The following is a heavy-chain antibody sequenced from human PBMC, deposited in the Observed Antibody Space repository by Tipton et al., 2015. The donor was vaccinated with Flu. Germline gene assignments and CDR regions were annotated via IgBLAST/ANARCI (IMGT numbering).Heavy chain of an antibody. J-gene: IGHJ3*02. CDR1: GGSISSNSFF. CDR3: ARDLRGYSGYTGGDAFDM. V-gene: IGHV4-39*07. Sequence: TLSLTCSVSGGSISSNSFFWGWIRQSPGKGLEWIGSIFFTGTAHYNPSLKSRVTISVDTSKNQFSLKLSSVTAADTALYYCARDLRGYSGYTGGDAFDMWGQGIMVTVSS. CDR2: IFFTGTA. D-gene: IGHD5-12*01.